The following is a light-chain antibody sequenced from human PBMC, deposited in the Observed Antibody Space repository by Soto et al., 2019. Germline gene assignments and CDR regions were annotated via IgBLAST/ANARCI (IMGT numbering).Light chain of an antibody. V-gene: IGKV1-5*01. CDR2: DAS. CDR3: QRYGTSLTWT. Sequence: DIQMTQSPSTLSASLGDGVTITCRASQSISSWLAWYQQKPGRAPKVLIYDASSLESGVPSRFSGSGSGTDFTLTISRLEPEDFAVYYCQRYGTSLTWTFGQGTKVDIK. J-gene: IGKJ1*01. CDR1: QSISSW.